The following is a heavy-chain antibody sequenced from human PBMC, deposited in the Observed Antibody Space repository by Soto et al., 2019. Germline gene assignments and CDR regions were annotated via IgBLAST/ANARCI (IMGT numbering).Heavy chain of an antibody. V-gene: IGHV1-69*06. CDR3: ARIRDXGXXCX. CDR2: IIPIFGTA. J-gene: IGHJ4*02. D-gene: IGHD2-21*01. CDR1: GGTFSSYA. Sequence: QVQLVQSGAEVKKPGSSVKVSCKASGGTFSSYAISWVRQAPGQGLEWMGGIIPIFGTANYAQKFQGRVTITADKSTSTXYXXXXXXXXXXXXXXXCARIRDXGXXCXWGQGTLVT.